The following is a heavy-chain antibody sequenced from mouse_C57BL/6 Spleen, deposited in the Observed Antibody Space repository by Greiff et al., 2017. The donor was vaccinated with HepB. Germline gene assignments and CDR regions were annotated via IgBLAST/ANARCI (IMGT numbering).Heavy chain of an antibody. CDR1: GYTFTSYW. D-gene: IGHD1-1*01. CDR2: IDPNSGGT. Sequence: QVQLQQPGAELVKPGASVKLSCKASGYTFTSYWMHWVKQRPGRGLEWIGRIDPNSGGTKYNEKFKSQATLTVDKPSSTAYMQLSSLTSEDSAVYYCARSGLYYYGSSPAWFAYWGQGTLVTVSA. J-gene: IGHJ3*01. CDR3: ARSGLYYYGSSPAWFAY. V-gene: IGHV1-72*01.